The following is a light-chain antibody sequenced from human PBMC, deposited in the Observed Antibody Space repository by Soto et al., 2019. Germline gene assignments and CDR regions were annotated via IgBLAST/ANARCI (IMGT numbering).Light chain of an antibody. J-gene: IGKJ1*01. V-gene: IGKV3-20*01. CDR1: QSVTGSY. CDR2: EAS. CDR3: QQYANSPRT. Sequence: EIVLTQSPGTLSLSPGERASVSCRASQSVTGSYLAWYQQKPGQAPRLLIYEASSRATGIPDRFSGSGSGTDFTLTISRLEPEDFAVYYCQQYANSPRTFGQGTNVEIK.